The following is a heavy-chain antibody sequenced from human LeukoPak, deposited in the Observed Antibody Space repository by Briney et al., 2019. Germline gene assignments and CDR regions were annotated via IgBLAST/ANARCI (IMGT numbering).Heavy chain of an antibody. CDR3: ARDLTWFGELSLYYFDY. Sequence: GVSLRLSCAASGFTFSSYWMHWVRQTPGKGLVWVSRINSDGSSTSYADSVKGRFTISRDNAKNTLYLQMNSLRAEDTAVYYYARDLTWFGELSLYYFDYWGQGTLVTVSS. D-gene: IGHD3-10*01. V-gene: IGHV3-74*01. J-gene: IGHJ4*02. CDR2: INSDGSST. CDR1: GFTFSSYW.